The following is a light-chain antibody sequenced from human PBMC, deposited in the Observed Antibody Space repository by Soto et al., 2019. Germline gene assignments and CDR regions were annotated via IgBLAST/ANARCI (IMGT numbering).Light chain of an antibody. CDR2: DVS. CDR3: SSYTSSSTLVV. CDR1: SSDVGGYNY. Sequence: QPVLTQPAAVSGSPGQSITISCTRTSSDVGGYNYVSWYQQHPGKAPKLMIYDVSNRPSGVSNRFSGSKSGNTASLTISGLQAEDEADYYCSSYTSSSTLVVFGTGTKVTV. J-gene: IGLJ1*01. V-gene: IGLV2-14*01.